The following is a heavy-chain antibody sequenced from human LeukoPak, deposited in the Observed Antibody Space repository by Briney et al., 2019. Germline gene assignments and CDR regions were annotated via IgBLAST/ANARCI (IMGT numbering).Heavy chain of an antibody. J-gene: IGHJ4*02. CDR3: VRVRSIQLWYTSDLDY. CDR1: GFTFSSYA. V-gene: IGHV3-30-3*01. D-gene: IGHD5-18*01. Sequence: PGGSLRLSCAASGFTFSSYAMHWVRQAPGKGLEWVAVISYDGSNKYYADSVKGRFTISRDNSKNTLYLQMNSLRAEDTAVYYCVRVRSIQLWYTSDLDYWGQGTLVTVSS. CDR2: ISYDGSNK.